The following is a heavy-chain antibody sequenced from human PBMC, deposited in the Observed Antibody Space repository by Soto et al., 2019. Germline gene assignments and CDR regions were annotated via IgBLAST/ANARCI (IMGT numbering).Heavy chain of an antibody. D-gene: IGHD4-17*01. Sequence: GGSLRLSCAASGFRFSRYYMSWVRQAPGKGLEWVANIKEDGSEKYYVDSVKGRFTISRDNSKNTLYLQMNSLRAEDTAVYYWAKYNYGDTTHIDAWGQRTPLTISS. CDR2: IKEDGSEK. CDR3: AKYNYGDTTHIDA. J-gene: IGHJ5*02. CDR1: GFRFSRYY. V-gene: IGHV3-7*01.